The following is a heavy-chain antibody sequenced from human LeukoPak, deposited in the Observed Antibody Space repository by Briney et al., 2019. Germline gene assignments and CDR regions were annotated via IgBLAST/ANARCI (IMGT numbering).Heavy chain of an antibody. CDR3: ATWGVVVAATPGYYGMDV. CDR2: ISSSSSYI. CDR1: GFTFSSYS. Sequence: GGSLRLSCAASGFTFSSYSMNWVRQAPGKGLEWVSSISSSSSYIYYADSVKGRFTISRDNAKNSLYLQMNSLRAEDTAVYYCATWGVVVAATPGYYGMDVWGQGTTVTVSS. J-gene: IGHJ6*02. V-gene: IGHV3-21*01. D-gene: IGHD2-15*01.